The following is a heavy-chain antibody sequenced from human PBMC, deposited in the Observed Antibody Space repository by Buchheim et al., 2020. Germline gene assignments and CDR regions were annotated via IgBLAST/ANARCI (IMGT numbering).Heavy chain of an antibody. Sequence: QVQLVESGGGVVQPGRSLRLSCAASGFTFSSYGMHWVRQAPGKGLEWVAVISYDGSNKYYADSVKGRFTISRDNSKTTLYLQMNSLRAEDTAVYYCAKEYPGYSYGHFDYWGQGTL. CDR2: ISYDGSNK. V-gene: IGHV3-30*18. D-gene: IGHD5-18*01. CDR3: AKEYPGYSYGHFDY. J-gene: IGHJ4*02. CDR1: GFTFSSYG.